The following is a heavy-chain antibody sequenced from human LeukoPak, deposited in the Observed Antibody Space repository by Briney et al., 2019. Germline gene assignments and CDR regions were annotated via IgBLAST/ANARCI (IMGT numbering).Heavy chain of an antibody. J-gene: IGHJ6*03. CDR2: INWNGGST. CDR1: GFTLDDYG. D-gene: IGHD1-26*01. CDR3: ARVTPAGIVGAIDYYYYYMDV. Sequence: GGSLRLSCAASGFTLDDYGMSWVRQAPGKGLEWVSGINWNGGSTGYADSVKGRFTIFRDNAKNSLYLQMNSLRAEDTALYYCARVTPAGIVGAIDYYYYYMDVWGKGTTVTISS. V-gene: IGHV3-20*04.